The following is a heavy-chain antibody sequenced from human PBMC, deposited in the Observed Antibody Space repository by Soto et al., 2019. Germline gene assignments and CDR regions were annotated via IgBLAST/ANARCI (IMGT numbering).Heavy chain of an antibody. D-gene: IGHD6-19*01. V-gene: IGHV1-3*05. Sequence: QVQLVQSGAEEKKPGASVKVSCKASGYTFTAYAMHWVRQAPGQRLEWMGWINAGNGNTKYSQKFQGRVTITRDTSASTADMELSSLRSADTAVYYCARAVAVPADFDYWGQGTLVTVSS. CDR1: GYTFTAYA. CDR3: ARAVAVPADFDY. CDR2: INAGNGNT. J-gene: IGHJ4*02.